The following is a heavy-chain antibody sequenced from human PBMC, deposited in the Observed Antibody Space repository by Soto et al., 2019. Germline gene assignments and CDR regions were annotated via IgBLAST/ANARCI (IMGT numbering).Heavy chain of an antibody. CDR1: GGTFSSYA. Sequence: GASVKVSCKASGGTFSSYAISWVRQAPGQGLEWMGGIIPIFGTANYAQKFQGRVTITADESTSTAYMELSSLRSEDTAVYYCARGPRSIAPYLNWFDPWAREPWSPSPQ. J-gene: IGHJ5*02. D-gene: IGHD6-6*01. CDR2: IIPIFGTA. V-gene: IGHV1-69*13. CDR3: ARGPRSIAPYLNWFDP.